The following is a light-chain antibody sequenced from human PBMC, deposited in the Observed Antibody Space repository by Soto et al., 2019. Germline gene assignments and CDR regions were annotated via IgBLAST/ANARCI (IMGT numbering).Light chain of an antibody. Sequence: EIVMTQSPATLSVSPEERATLSCRASQSVSSNLAWYQQKPGQAPRLLIYGASTRATGIPARFSGSGSGTEFTLTISSLQSEDFAFYYCQQYNNWGTFGQGTKVEIK. CDR3: QQYNNWGT. J-gene: IGKJ1*01. CDR1: QSVSSN. V-gene: IGKV3-15*01. CDR2: GAS.